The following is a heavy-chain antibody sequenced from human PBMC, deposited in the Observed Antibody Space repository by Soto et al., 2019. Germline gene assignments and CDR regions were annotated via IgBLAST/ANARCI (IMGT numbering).Heavy chain of an antibody. CDR1: GFTFRNYW. Sequence: GGSLRVSYAASGFTFRNYWMSWVRQAPGKGLEWVANIKEDGSEKYYVDSVKGRFTVSRDNVKNSLLLQLNSLRAEDTAVYYCPPYHYCGNGPGYWGQGTLVTVYS. J-gene: IGHJ4*02. CDR2: IKEDGSEK. V-gene: IGHV3-7*03. CDR3: PPYHYCGNGPGY. D-gene: IGHD2-21*01.